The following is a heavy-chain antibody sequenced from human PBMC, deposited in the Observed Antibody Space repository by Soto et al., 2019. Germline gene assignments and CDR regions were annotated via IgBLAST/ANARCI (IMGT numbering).Heavy chain of an antibody. CDR1: GASVSGGSYH. CDR2: IFYTGST. Sequence: QVQLQESGPGLLKPSETLSLTCTVSGASVSGGSYHWSWIRQPPGKGLQWIGYIFYTGSTNYNPSLKGRVTISVDKSKNQFSLRLSSVTAADTAVYYCAREALYNGGRARKDYWGQGTLVTVSS. CDR3: AREALYNGGRARKDY. D-gene: IGHD6-19*01. V-gene: IGHV4-61*01. J-gene: IGHJ4*02.